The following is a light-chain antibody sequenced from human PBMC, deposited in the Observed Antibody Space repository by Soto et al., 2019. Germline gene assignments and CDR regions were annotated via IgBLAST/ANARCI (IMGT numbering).Light chain of an antibody. V-gene: IGLV2-8*01. CDR2: EVN. CDR3: TSHAGTSNCPYM. CDR1: SSDVGAYNY. J-gene: IGLJ1*01. Sequence: QSALTQPPSASGSPGQSVTISCTGTSSDVGAYNYVSWYQHHPGKAPKLMVYEVNKRPSGVPDRFSGSKSGNTASLTVSGLQAEDEADYYCTSHAGTSNCPYMFGTGTKLTVL.